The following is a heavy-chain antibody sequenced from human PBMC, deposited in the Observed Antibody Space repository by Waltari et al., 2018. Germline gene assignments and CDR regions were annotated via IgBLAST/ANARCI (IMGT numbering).Heavy chain of an antibody. CDR3: ARGPRGDESPLDY. CDR1: GYTFTSYD. V-gene: IGHV1-8*01. J-gene: IGHJ4*02. D-gene: IGHD3-16*01. CDR2: MNPNSGNT. Sequence: QVQLVQSGAEVKKPGASVKVSCKVAGYTFTSYDIHWVRQATGQGLEWMGWMNPNSGNTGYAQNCPGIVTMTRNTSISTAYMERSSLRSEGTAVYYCARGPRGDESPLDYWGQGTLVTVSS.